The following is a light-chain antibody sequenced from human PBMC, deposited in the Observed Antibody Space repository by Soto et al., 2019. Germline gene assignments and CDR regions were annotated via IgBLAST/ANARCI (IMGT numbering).Light chain of an antibody. V-gene: IGKV3-15*01. Sequence: EIVMTQSPATLSLSPGEGATLSCRASQSVSSNLAWYHQKPDQAPRLLIYGASTRATGIPARFSGSGSGTEFALTISSLQYEDFAVYYCQQYDNWPQTFGQGTKLEIK. CDR3: QQYDNWPQT. J-gene: IGKJ2*01. CDR2: GAS. CDR1: QSVSSN.